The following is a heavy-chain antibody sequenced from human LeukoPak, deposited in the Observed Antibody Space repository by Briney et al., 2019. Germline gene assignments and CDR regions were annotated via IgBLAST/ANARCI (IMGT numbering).Heavy chain of an antibody. D-gene: IGHD5-24*01. Sequence: GGSLRLSCAASGFTFSQYWMGWVRQAPGKGLDWVANIKEDGSEKYYVDSGKGRFTISRDNTKNSLYLEMNSLRAEDPAVYFCARDRENKANVYWGQGTLVTFS. J-gene: IGHJ4*02. CDR2: IKEDGSEK. V-gene: IGHV3-7*01. CDR3: ARDRENKANVY. CDR1: GFTFSQYW.